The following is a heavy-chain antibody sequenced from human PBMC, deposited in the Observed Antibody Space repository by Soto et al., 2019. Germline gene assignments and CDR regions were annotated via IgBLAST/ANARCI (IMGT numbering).Heavy chain of an antibody. J-gene: IGHJ3*02. CDR1: GFTFSSYA. Sequence: EVQLLESGGGLVQPGGSLRLSCAASGFTFSSYAMSWVRQAPGKGLEWVSAISGSGGSTYYADSVKGRFTISRDNSKNTSKRQMNSLRDGDTAVYYGATGQWFDAVDIWGQGTMVTVSS. CDR2: ISGSGGST. CDR3: ATGQWFDAVDI. D-gene: IGHD3-22*01. V-gene: IGHV3-23*01.